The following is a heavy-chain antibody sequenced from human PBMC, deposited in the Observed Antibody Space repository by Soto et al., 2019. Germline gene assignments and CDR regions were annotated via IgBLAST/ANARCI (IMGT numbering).Heavy chain of an antibody. Sequence: GGSLRLSCVASGFTFSSYSMNWVRQAPGKGLEWVSYISSSSSTIYYADSVKGRFTISRDNAKNSLYLQMNSLRAEDTAVYYCARDAAPDTTFRLGYFDWSQIPYYYYYYMDVWGKGTTVTVSS. D-gene: IGHD3-9*01. CDR2: ISSSSSTI. J-gene: IGHJ6*03. V-gene: IGHV3-48*01. CDR1: GFTFSSYS. CDR3: ARDAAPDTTFRLGYFDWSQIPYYYYYYMDV.